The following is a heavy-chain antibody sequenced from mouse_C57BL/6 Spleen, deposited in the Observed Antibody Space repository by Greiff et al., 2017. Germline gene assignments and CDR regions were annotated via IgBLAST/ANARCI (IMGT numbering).Heavy chain of an antibody. CDR3: ARDGYDEDYYAMDY. CDR2: IYPRSGNT. Sequence: VQLKESGAELARPGASVKLSCKASGYTFTSYGISWVKQRTGQGLEWIGEIYPRSGNTYYNEKFKGKATLTADKSSSTAYMELRSLTSEDSAVYFCARDGYDEDYYAMDYWGQGTSVTVSS. D-gene: IGHD2-2*01. CDR1: GYTFTSYG. J-gene: IGHJ4*01. V-gene: IGHV1-81*01.